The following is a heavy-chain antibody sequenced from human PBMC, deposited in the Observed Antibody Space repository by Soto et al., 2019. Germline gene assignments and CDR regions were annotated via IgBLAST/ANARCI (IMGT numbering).Heavy chain of an antibody. Sequence: GASVKFSCKGSGYTFASFGVSWVRQAPGQGLEWMGWISVYNNNTNYIQRFQGRVAMTTDTSTSTAYMELRSLRSDDTAMYYCARVWSCSGGPCLDKWGQGTRVTVSS. CDR2: ISVYNNNT. CDR1: GYTFASFG. D-gene: IGHD2-15*01. J-gene: IGHJ4*02. CDR3: ARVWSCSGGPCLDK. V-gene: IGHV1-18*01.